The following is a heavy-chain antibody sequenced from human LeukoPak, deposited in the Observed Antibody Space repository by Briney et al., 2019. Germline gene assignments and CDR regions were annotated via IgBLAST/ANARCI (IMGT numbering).Heavy chain of an antibody. V-gene: IGHV3-30*02. J-gene: IGHJ6*03. Sequence: GGSLRLSCAASGFTFSSYGMHWVRQAPGKGLEWVAFIRYDGSNKYYADSVKGRFTISRDNSKNTLYLQMNSLRAEDTAVYYCAKAQNYYYYMDVWGKGTTVTVSS. CDR3: AKAQNYYYYMDV. CDR1: GFTFSSYG. CDR2: IRYDGSNK.